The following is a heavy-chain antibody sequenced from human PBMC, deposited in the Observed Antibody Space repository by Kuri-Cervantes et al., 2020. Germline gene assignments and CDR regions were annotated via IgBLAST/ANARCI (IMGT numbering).Heavy chain of an antibody. CDR2: ISSSSSYI. CDR3: ARVPTTVTSFDY. D-gene: IGHD4-11*01. Sequence: GESLKISCAASGFTFSSYAMHWVRQAPGKGLEWVSSISSSSSYIYYADSVKGRFTISRDNAKNSLYLQMNSLRAEDTAVYYCARVPTTVTSFDYWGQGTLVTGSS. J-gene: IGHJ4*02. CDR1: GFTFSSYA. V-gene: IGHV3-21*01.